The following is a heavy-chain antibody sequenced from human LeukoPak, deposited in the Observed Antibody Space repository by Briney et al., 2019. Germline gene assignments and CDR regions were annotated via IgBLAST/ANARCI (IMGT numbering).Heavy chain of an antibody. Sequence: KPSETLSLTCTVSGGSNNSYYWSWIRQPPGRGLEWIGYTHPSGNTNYSPSLKSRVTISIDMSRNQFSLKLSSVTAADTAVYYCARKAPKKGWFDPWGQGTLVTVSS. CDR3: ARKAPKKGWFDP. CDR1: GGSNNSYY. V-gene: IGHV4-4*09. CDR2: THPSGNT. J-gene: IGHJ5*02.